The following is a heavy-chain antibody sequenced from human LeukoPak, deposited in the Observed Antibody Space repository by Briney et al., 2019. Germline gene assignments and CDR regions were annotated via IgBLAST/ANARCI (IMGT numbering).Heavy chain of an antibody. Sequence: SETLSLTCSVSGGPIICYHWGSVRQPPGKGLEWIGYIYYSGGTNYNPYLKSRVTISVDTSKNQFSLKLRSVTAADTAVYYCARHARTIWATDAFDIWGQGTMVTVSS. D-gene: IGHD7-27*01. CDR2: IYYSGGT. CDR3: ARHARTIWATDAFDI. V-gene: IGHV4-59*08. J-gene: IGHJ3*02. CDR1: GGPIICYH.